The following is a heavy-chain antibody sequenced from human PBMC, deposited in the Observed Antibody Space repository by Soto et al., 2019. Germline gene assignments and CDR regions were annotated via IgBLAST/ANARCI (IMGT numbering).Heavy chain of an antibody. J-gene: IGHJ6*02. CDR3: ATSVGIAASGEEGMDV. V-gene: IGHV1-69*13. CDR2: IIPILTTP. D-gene: IGHD6-13*01. Sequence: GASVKVSCKASGGTFNIYGLSWVRQAPGQGLEWIGGIIPILTTPNYAQSFQGRVTIVADESTTTVYMELSSLRSEDTAIYYCATSVGIAASGEEGMDVWGQGTSVTVSS. CDR1: GGTFNIYG.